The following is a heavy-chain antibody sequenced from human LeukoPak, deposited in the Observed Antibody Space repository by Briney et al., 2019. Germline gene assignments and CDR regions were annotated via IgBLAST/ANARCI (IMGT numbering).Heavy chain of an antibody. V-gene: IGHV3-23*01. J-gene: IGHJ4*02. CDR1: GFTFSSYA. CDR3: AKGERYSSSWSRQYYFDY. Sequence: GGSLRLSCAASGFTFSSYAMSWVRQAPGKGLEWVSAISGSGGSTYYADSVKGRFTISRDNSKNTLYLQMNSLRAEDTAVYYCAKGERYSSSWSRQYYFDYWGQGTLVTVSS. D-gene: IGHD6-13*01. CDR2: ISGSGGST.